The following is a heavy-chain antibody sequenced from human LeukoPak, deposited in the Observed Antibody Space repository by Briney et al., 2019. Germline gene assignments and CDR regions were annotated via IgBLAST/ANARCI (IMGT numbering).Heavy chain of an antibody. J-gene: IGHJ4*02. CDR3: TREGPHYYDSSGYPVVGYYFDY. V-gene: IGHV3-49*04. CDR1: GFTFGDYA. Sequence: PGGSLRLSCTASGFTFGDYAMSWVRQAPGKGLEWVGFIRSKAYGGTTEYAASVKGRFTISRDDSKSIAYLQMNSLKTEDTAVYYCTREGPHYYDSSGYPVVGYYFDYWGQGTLVTVSS. CDR2: IRSKAYGGTT. D-gene: IGHD3-22*01.